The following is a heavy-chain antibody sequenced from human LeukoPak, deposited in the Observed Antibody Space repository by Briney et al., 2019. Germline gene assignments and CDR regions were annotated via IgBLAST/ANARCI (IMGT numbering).Heavy chain of an antibody. CDR3: ARFFGQGSYSSSWYGFYFDY. D-gene: IGHD6-13*01. J-gene: IGHJ4*02. CDR2: ICPGDYDT. Sequence: GESLKISCKGSGYRFTDYWIGWVRQMPGKGLEWMGIICPGDYDTRYSTSFQGQVIISADKSISTAYLQWSSLKASDTAMYYCARFFGQGSYSSSWYGFYFDYWGQGTLVTVSS. CDR1: GYRFTDYW. V-gene: IGHV5-51*01.